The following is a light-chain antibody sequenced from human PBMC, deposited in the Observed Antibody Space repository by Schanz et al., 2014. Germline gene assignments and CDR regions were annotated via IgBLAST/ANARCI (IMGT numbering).Light chain of an antibody. Sequence: EIVLTQSPGTLSLSPGERATLSCRASQSVSSSFLAWYQQKPGQAPRLLIYASSSRATGIPDSFSGSGSGTDFTLTISRLEPEDFAVYYCLQYESSHSWTFGQGTKVEIK. V-gene: IGKV3-20*01. CDR3: LQYESSHSWT. CDR2: ASS. CDR1: QSVSSSF. J-gene: IGKJ1*01.